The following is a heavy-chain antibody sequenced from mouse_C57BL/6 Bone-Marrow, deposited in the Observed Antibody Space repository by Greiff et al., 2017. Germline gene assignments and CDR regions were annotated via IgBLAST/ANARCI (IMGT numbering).Heavy chain of an antibody. CDR3: ARKDYYGSSYLWYFDV. D-gene: IGHD1-1*01. V-gene: IGHV1-81*01. Sequence: QAQLQQSGAELARPGASVKLSCKASGYTFTSYGISWVKQRTGQGLEWIGEIYPRSGNTYYNEKFKGKATLTADKSSSTAYMELRSLTSEDSAVYVCARKDYYGSSYLWYFDVWGTGTTVTVSS. CDR1: GYTFTSYG. J-gene: IGHJ1*03. CDR2: IYPRSGNT.